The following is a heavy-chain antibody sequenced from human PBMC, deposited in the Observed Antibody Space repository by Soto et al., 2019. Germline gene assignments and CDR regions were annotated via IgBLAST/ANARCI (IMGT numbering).Heavy chain of an antibody. Sequence: QVQLQESGPGLVKPSGTLSLTCAVSGGSISSSNWWSWVRQPPGKGLEWIGEIYHSGSTNYNPSLKSRVTISVDQSKNQFRPKLSPVTAAGTAVYYCASVSGSYYYGMDVWGQGTPVTVSS. J-gene: IGHJ6*02. CDR3: ASVSGSYYYGMDV. V-gene: IGHV4-4*02. CDR2: IYHSGST. D-gene: IGHD1-26*01. CDR1: GGSISSSNW.